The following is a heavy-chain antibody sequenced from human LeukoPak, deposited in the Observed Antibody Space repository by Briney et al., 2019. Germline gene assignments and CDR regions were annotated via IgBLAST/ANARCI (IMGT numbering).Heavy chain of an antibody. D-gene: IGHD6-19*01. CDR3: ARQYKSETYRLGYDP. V-gene: IGHV5-51*01. J-gene: IGHJ5*02. Sequence: GESLKISCKGFGYIFTTSWIAWVRQMPGKGLEWMGIIYPGDSDTRYSPSFQGQVTISADKSISTAYLQWSSLKASDTAIYYCARQYKSETYRLGYDPWGQGTLVTVSS. CDR2: IYPGDSDT. CDR1: GYIFTTSW.